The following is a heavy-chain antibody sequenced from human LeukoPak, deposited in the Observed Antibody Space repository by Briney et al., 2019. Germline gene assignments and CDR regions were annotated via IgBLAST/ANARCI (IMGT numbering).Heavy chain of an antibody. J-gene: IGHJ4*02. Sequence: GGSLRLSCAASGFTFSSYEMNWVRQAPGKGLEWVSAISGSGGSTYYADSVKGRFTISRDNSKNTLYLQMNSLRAEDTAVYYCARDASWHPSDYWGQGTLVTVSS. CDR2: ISGSGGST. D-gene: IGHD2-2*01. CDR1: GFTFSSYE. CDR3: ARDASWHPSDY. V-gene: IGHV3-23*01.